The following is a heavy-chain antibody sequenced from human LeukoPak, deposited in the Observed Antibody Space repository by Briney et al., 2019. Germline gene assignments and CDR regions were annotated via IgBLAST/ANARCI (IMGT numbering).Heavy chain of an antibody. CDR2: MNPANGNT. J-gene: IGHJ4*02. CDR1: GYTFTSYD. CDR3: ARGFTYGHPLDS. V-gene: IGHV1-8*01. D-gene: IGHD3-10*01. Sequence: VSVKVSCKASGYTFTSYDVNWVRQVTGQRLEWMGWMNPANGNTGYVQNFQGRVTMTRDTSITTAYMELSSLTSEDTAVYYCARGFTYGHPLDSWGQGTLVIVSS.